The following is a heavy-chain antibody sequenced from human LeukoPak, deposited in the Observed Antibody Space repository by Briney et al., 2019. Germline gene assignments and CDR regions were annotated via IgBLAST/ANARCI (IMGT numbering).Heavy chain of an antibody. CDR3: ARRYTASPGERFDY. J-gene: IGHJ4*02. CDR2: IYYSGST. CDR1: GWSISSYY. Sequence: SETLSLTCTVSGWSISSYYWSWIRQPPGKGLEWIGYIYYSGSTTYNPSLKSRVTISVDTSKNQFSLKLRSVTAADTAMYYCARRYTASPGERFDYWGQGTLVTVSS. D-gene: IGHD2-2*02. V-gene: IGHV4-59*08.